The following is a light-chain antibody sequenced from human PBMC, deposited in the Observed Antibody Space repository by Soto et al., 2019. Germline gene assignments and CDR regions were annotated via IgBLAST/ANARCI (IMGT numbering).Light chain of an antibody. CDR1: QSISVF. Sequence: EIVLTQSPATLALSPGERATLSCRASQSISVFLAWYQQKPGQPPRLLIYDGSSRATGITARFSASGSGTDFTLTISIVEPEDFDVYYCQQRSMRPPYTFGQGTKLVIQ. CDR2: DGS. J-gene: IGKJ2*01. V-gene: IGKV3-11*01. CDR3: QQRSMRPPYT.